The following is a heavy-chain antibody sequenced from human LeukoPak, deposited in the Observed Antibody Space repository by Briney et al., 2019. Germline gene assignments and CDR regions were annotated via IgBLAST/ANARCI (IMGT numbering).Heavy chain of an antibody. Sequence: ASVKVSCKASAYTFTGYYMHWVRQAPGQGLEWMGWIYPNSGGTNYAQKFQGRVTMTRDTSISTAYMELSRLRSDDTAVYYCARLTYYDFWSGYNYAFDIWGQGTMVTVSS. CDR1: AYTFTGYY. CDR3: ARLTYYDFWSGYNYAFDI. CDR2: IYPNSGGT. D-gene: IGHD3-3*01. J-gene: IGHJ3*02. V-gene: IGHV1-2*02.